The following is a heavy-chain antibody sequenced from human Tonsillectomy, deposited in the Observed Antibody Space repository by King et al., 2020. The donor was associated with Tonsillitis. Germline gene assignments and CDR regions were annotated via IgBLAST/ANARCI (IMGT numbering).Heavy chain of an antibody. D-gene: IGHD2-15*01. CDR2: IGGSGDKT. J-gene: IGHJ4*02. V-gene: IGHV3-23*04. Sequence: EVQLVESGGGLVQPGGSLRLSCAASGFTFSSYVMNWVRQTPGKGLEWVSSIGGSGDKTYYADSVKGRFIISRDNSKNTLYLQMNSLRAEDTAVYYCAKGFCTGGTCYADFDYWGQGTLVTVSS. CDR3: AKGFCTGGTCYADFDY. CDR1: GFTFSSYV.